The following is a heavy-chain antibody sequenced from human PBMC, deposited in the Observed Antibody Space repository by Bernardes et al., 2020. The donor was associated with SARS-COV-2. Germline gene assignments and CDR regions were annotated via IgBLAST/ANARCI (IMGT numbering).Heavy chain of an antibody. CDR1: GGSISSYY. CDR3: AREVGALAGTTYFDY. Sequence: SETLSLTCTVSGGSISSYYWTWIRQPAGKGLERIGRIYTSGSTNYNPSLKSRVTMSVDTSKNQFSLWLRSVTAADAAVDYCAREVGALAGTTYFDYWGQGTRVTGSS. V-gene: IGHV4-4*07. J-gene: IGHJ4*02. CDR2: IYTSGST. D-gene: IGHD1-7*01.